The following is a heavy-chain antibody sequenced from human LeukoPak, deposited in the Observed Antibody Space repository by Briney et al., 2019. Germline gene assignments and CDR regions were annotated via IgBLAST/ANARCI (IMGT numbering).Heavy chain of an antibody. V-gene: IGHV3-48*03. CDR3: ARDDAGYSSGWYWVY. CDR2: ISSSGSII. CDR1: GFTFSGYE. J-gene: IGHJ4*02. Sequence: GGSLRLSCAASGFTFSGYEMNWVRQAPGKGLEWVSYISSSGSIIYYADSVKGRFTISRDNAKNSLYLQMNSLRAEDTAVYYCARDDAGYSSGWYWVYWGQGTLVTVSS. D-gene: IGHD6-19*01.